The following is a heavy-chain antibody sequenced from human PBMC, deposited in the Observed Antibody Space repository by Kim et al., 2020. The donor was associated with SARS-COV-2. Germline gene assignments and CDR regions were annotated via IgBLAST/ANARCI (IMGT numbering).Heavy chain of an antibody. Sequence: SETLSLTCTVSGGSISSSSYYWGWIRQPPGKGLEWIGSIYYSGSTYYNLSLKSRVTISVDTSKNQFSLKLSSVTAADTAVYYCARHLVVVAATEGWFDPWGQGTLVTVSS. J-gene: IGHJ5*02. CDR2: IYYSGST. CDR3: ARHLVVVAATEGWFDP. V-gene: IGHV4-39*01. CDR1: GGSISSSSYY. D-gene: IGHD2-15*01.